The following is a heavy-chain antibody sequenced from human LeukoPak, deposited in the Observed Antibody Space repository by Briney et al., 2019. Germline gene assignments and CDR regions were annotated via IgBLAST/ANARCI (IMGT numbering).Heavy chain of an antibody. CDR1: GYTLTELS. D-gene: IGHD3-10*01. CDR3: AIDPITMIRGVIKSGPFDY. J-gene: IGHJ4*02. V-gene: IGHV1-24*01. CDR2: FDPEDGDI. Sequence: ASVKVSCKASGYTLTELSMHWVRQAPGKGLEWMGGFDPEDGDIIYAQNFQGRVTMTEDTSTDTAYMELSSLRSEDTAVYYCAIDPITMIRGVIKSGPFDYWGQGTLVTVSS.